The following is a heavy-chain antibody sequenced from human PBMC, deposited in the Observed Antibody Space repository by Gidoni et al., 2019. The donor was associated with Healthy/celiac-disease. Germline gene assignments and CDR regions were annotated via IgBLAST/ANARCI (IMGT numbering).Heavy chain of an antibody. D-gene: IGHD3-10*01. J-gene: IGHJ6*02. CDR2: IIPIFGTA. V-gene: IGHV1-69*01. Sequence: GIIPIFGTANYAQKFQGRVTITADESTSTAYMELSSLRSEDTAVYYCARDQITRLWFGEFRYYHYGMDVWGQGTTVTVSS. CDR3: ARDQITRLWFGEFRYYHYGMDV.